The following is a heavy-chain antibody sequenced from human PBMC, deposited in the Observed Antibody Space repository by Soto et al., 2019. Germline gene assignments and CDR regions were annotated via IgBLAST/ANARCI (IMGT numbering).Heavy chain of an antibody. CDR2: IYYSGST. V-gene: IGHV4-61*01. Sequence: SETLSLTCTVSGGSVSSATYYWSWIRQPPGKGLEWIGYIYYSGSTNYNPSLKSRVTISVDTSKNQFSLKLSSVTAADTAVYYCARAGVEMATIHFDYWGQGTLVTVSS. CDR1: GGSVSSATYY. J-gene: IGHJ4*02. CDR3: ARAGVEMATIHFDY. D-gene: IGHD5-12*01.